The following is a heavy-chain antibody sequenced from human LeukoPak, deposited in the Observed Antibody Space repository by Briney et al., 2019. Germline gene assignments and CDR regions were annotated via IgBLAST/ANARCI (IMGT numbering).Heavy chain of an antibody. V-gene: IGHV1-2*02. J-gene: IGHJ5*01. D-gene: IGHD6-13*01. CDR1: GYTLTGYY. Sequence: APVKVSCKASGYTLTGYYMHWVRQAPGQGLEWMGWINSNSGDTNSVKKFQDRVTMTRDTSISTAYLELSRLRPDDTAVYYCARLAAGTRIVLDSWGQGTLVTVSS. CDR2: INSNSGDT. CDR3: ARLAAGTRIVLDS.